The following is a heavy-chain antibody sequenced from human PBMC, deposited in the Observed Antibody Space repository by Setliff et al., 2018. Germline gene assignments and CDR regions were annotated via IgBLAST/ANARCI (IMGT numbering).Heavy chain of an antibody. J-gene: IGHJ6*02. CDR1: GVSISSYY. CDR2: IQKSGGT. V-gene: IGHV4-59*01. Sequence: SETLSLTCNVSGVSISSYYWSWIRQPPGKGLESIGYIQKSGGTNYNPALKSRVTISVDTSTNRFSLKLRSVTAADTAVYYCARLSWNGLRYYGLDVWGQGTTVT. CDR3: ARLSWNGLRYYGLDV. D-gene: IGHD3-3*01.